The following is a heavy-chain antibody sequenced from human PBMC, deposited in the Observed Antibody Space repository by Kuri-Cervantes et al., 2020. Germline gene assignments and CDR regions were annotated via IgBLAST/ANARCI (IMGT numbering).Heavy chain of an antibody. CDR2: IFSNDEK. CDR1: GFSLSNARMG. Sequence: SGPTLVNPTQTLTLTCTVPGFSLSNARMGVSWIRQPPGKALEWFAHIFSNDEKSYSTPLKSRITISKDTSKSQVVLTMTNMDPVDTATYYCARIRELCSNWFDPWGQGTLVNVSS. J-gene: IGHJ5*02. D-gene: IGHD3-10*02. V-gene: IGHV2-26*01. CDR3: ARIRELCSNWFDP.